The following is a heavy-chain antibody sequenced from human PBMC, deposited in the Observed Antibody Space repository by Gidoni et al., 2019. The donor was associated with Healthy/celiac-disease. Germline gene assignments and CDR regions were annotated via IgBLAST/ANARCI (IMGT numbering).Heavy chain of an antibody. CDR3: ARHRIAHGSWYGVYYGMDV. CDR2: IYYSGST. D-gene: IGHD6-13*01. Sequence: QLQLQESGPGLVKPSETLSLTCTVSGGSISSRSYYWGWIRQPPGKGLEWIGSIYYSGSTYYNPSLKSRVTISVDTSKNQFSLKLSSVTAADTAVYYCARHRIAHGSWYGVYYGMDVWGQGTTVTVSS. J-gene: IGHJ6*02. CDR1: GGSISSRSYY. V-gene: IGHV4-39*01.